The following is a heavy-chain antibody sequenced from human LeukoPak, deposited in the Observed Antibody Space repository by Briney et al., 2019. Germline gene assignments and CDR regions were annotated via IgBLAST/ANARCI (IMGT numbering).Heavy chain of an antibody. J-gene: IGHJ4*02. CDR1: GGSISSYY. CDR2: IYSSGST. D-gene: IGHD3-3*01. Sequence: SETLSLTCTVSGGSISSYYWSWIRQPAGKGLEWIGRIYSSGSTNYNPSLKSRVTMSVDTSKNQFSLRLSSVTAADTAVYYCAREVSGSDYYRAYDYWGQGTLVTVSS. CDR3: AREVSGSDYYRAYDY. V-gene: IGHV4-4*07.